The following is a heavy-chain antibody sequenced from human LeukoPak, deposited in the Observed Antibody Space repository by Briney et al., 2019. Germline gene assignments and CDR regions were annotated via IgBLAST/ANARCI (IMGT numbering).Heavy chain of an antibody. CDR3: ARGRGIVVVAAAIPYYFDY. CDR1: GFTFSSYA. D-gene: IGHD2-2*01. CDR2: ISYEGSNK. J-gene: IGHJ4*02. Sequence: GGSLRLSCAASGFTFSSYAMHWVRQAPGKGLEWVAVISYEGSNKYYADSVKGRFTISRDNSKNTLYLQMNSLRAEDTAVYYCARGRGIVVVAAAIPYYFDYWGQGTLVTVSS. V-gene: IGHV3-30-3*01.